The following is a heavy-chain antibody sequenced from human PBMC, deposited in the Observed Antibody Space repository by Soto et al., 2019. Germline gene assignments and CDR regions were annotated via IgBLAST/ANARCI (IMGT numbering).Heavy chain of an antibody. CDR2: ISHWGKT. D-gene: IGHD3-10*01. J-gene: IGHJ4*02. V-gene: IGHV1-18*01. Sequence: GASVKVSCKASGYTFTNFCISWVRQAPGQGLEWMGWISHWGKTNYAQKLQGRVTMTTDTSASTAFMELRGLTSDDTAMYFCARDLDGSGSYYTDYWGQGTLVTVSS. CDR1: GYTFTNFC. CDR3: ARDLDGSGSYYTDY.